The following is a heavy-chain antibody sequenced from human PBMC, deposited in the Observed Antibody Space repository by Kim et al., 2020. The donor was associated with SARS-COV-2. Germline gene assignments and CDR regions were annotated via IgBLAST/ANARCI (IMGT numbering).Heavy chain of an antibody. CDR2: IGTAGDT. CDR1: GFTFSSYD. Sequence: GGSLRLSCAASGFTFSSYDMHWVRQATGKGLEWVSAIGTAGDTYYPGSVKGRFTISRENAKNSLYLQMNSLRAGDTAVYYCARAVVGADAFDIWGQGTMVTVSS. D-gene: IGHD2-15*01. J-gene: IGHJ3*02. CDR3: ARAVVGADAFDI. V-gene: IGHV3-13*04.